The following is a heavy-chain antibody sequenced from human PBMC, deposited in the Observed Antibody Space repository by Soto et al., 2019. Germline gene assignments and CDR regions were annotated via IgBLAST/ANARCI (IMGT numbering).Heavy chain of an antibody. Sequence: GGSLRLSCAASGFTFSSYAMSWVRQAPGKGLEWVSAISGSGGSTYYADSVKGRFTISRDNSKNTLYLQMNSLRAEDTAVYYCAKGYCYDSSGYWVDYWGQGTLVTVSS. V-gene: IGHV3-23*01. CDR1: GFTFSSYA. J-gene: IGHJ4*02. D-gene: IGHD3-22*01. CDR2: ISGSGGST. CDR3: AKGYCYDSSGYWVDY.